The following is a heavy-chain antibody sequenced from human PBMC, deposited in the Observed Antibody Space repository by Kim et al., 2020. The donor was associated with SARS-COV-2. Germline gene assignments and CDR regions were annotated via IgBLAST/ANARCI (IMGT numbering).Heavy chain of an antibody. CDR3: ARDTYGSGGYNWLDPGY. D-gene: IGHD3-10*01. CDR2: IWYDGSNK. CDR1: GFTFSSYG. V-gene: IGHV3-33*01. Sequence: GGSLRLSCAASGFTFSSYGMHWVRQAPGKGLEWVAVIWYDGSNKYYADSVKGRFTISRDNSKNTLYLQMNSLRAEDTAVYYCARDTYGSGGYNWLDPGYWGPGTLVTVSP. J-gene: IGHJ4*02.